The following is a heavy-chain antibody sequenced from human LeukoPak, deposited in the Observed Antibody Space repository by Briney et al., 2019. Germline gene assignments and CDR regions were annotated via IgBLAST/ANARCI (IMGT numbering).Heavy chain of an antibody. CDR3: ARHSVKLVDADFDY. V-gene: IGHV4-59*08. J-gene: IGHJ4*02. Sequence: SETLSLTCSVSGGSISSYQWSWIRQPPGKGLEWIGYIYYGGRTNYNPSLKSRVTISVDTSKNQFSLTVSSVTAADTAIYYCARHSVKLVDADFDYWGQGTLVTVSS. CDR1: GGSISSYQ. CDR2: IYYGGRT. D-gene: IGHD3-16*02.